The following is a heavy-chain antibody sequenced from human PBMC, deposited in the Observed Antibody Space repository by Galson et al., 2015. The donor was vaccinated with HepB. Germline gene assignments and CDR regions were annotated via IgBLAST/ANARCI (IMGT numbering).Heavy chain of an antibody. Sequence: SVKVSCKASGYTFTSYGISWVRQAPGQGLEWMGWISAYNGNTNYAQKLQGRVTMTTDTSTSTAYMELRSLRSDDTAVYYCASLLYDFWSGYHYGMDVWGQGTTVTVSS. CDR1: GYTFTSYG. J-gene: IGHJ6*02. CDR2: ISAYNGNT. V-gene: IGHV1-18*01. CDR3: ASLLYDFWSGYHYGMDV. D-gene: IGHD3-3*01.